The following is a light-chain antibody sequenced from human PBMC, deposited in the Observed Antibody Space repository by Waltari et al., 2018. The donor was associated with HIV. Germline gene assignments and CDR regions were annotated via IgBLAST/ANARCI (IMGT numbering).Light chain of an antibody. Sequence: EIVMTQSPATLSVSPGERATLSCRASQSVRDNLAWYQQKPGQAPRLLIYGASTRAIGIPVRFIGSGSGTAFTLTISSLQSEDFAVYYCQQYNKWPPVTFGGGTKVEIK. J-gene: IGKJ4*01. CDR3: QQYNKWPPVT. CDR1: QSVRDN. V-gene: IGKV3-15*01. CDR2: GAS.